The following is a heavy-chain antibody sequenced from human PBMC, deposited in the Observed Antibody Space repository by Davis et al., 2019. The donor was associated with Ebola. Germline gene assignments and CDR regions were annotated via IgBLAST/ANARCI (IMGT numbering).Heavy chain of an antibody. CDR2: ISSSSSTI. CDR3: ARGNRYCSGDTCANWFDP. V-gene: IGHV3-48*04. J-gene: IGHJ5*02. D-gene: IGHD2-15*01. CDR1: GFTFSSYS. Sequence: PGGSLRLSCAASGFTFSSYSMNWVRQAPGKGLEWVSYISSSSSTIYYADSVKGRLTMSRDNAKSTLYLQMNSLRAEDTAVYYCARGNRYCSGDTCANWFDPWGQGTLVTVSS.